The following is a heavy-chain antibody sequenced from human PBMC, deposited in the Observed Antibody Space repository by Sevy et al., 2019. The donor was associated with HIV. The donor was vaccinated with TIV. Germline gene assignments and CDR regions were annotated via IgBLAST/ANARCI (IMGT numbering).Heavy chain of an antibody. J-gene: IGHJ6*03. D-gene: IGHD6-19*01. V-gene: IGHV4-38-2*02. CDR2: IYHSGST. CDR1: GYSISSGYY. Sequence: SETLSLTCAVSGYSISSGYYWGWIRQPPGKGLEWIGSIYHSGSTYYNPSLKSRVTISVDTSKNQFSLKLSSVTAADTAVYYCARDLGSGWPDYYYYYTDVWGKGTTVTVSS. CDR3: ARDLGSGWPDYYYYYTDV.